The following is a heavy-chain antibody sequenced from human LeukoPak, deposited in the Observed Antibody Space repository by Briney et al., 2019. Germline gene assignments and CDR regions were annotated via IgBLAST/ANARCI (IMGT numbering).Heavy chain of an antibody. V-gene: IGHV3-23*01. CDR1: GFTFSSYA. CDR2: ISGSGGDT. D-gene: IGHD3-10*01. CDR3: ARLGTMVRGVIGEDY. J-gene: IGHJ4*02. Sequence: GGSLRLSCAASGFTFSSYAMTWVRQAPGKGLEWVSAISGSGGDTYYADSLKGRFTISRDNSKNTLYLQMNSLRAEDTAVYYCARLGTMVRGVIGEDYWGQGTLVTVSS.